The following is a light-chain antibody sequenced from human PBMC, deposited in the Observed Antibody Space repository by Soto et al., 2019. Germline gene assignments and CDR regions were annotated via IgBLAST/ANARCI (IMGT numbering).Light chain of an antibody. Sequence: DIQMTQSPSSLSASVGDRVTVTCRASQDVTRYLNWYQQKPGKATELLIYAASTLQSGVPSRFSGSGSGTDFTLTISSLQPEDFDTYFCQQNYSPPMALGQGTKVDIK. CDR1: QDVTRY. V-gene: IGKV1-39*01. CDR3: QQNYSPPMA. CDR2: AAS. J-gene: IGKJ1*01.